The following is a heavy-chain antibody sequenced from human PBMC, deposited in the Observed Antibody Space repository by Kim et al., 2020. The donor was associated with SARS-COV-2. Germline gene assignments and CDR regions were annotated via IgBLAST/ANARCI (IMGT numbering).Heavy chain of an antibody. CDR3: ARVSGSYLNYYFPMDV. J-gene: IGHJ6*01. D-gene: IGHD1-26*01. CDR1: GFTFDNYA. Sequence: GGSLRLSCVASGFTFDNYAMHWVRQAPGKGLEWVSGISWNSDRTSYADSVRGRFTISRDDAKNSLYLHMNSLRPEDTALYYCARVSGSYLNYYFPMDVWG. CDR2: ISWNSDRT. V-gene: IGHV3-9*01.